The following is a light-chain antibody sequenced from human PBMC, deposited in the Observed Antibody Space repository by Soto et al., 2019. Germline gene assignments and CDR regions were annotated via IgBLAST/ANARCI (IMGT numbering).Light chain of an antibody. Sequence: DIQMTQSPATLPASLGDRVTITCRARQSISKWLAWYQQKPGTAPKVLIYHASNLQSGVPSRFRGSGSGTEFTLTISGLQPDDFAPYYCQHYDTYSRTFGQGTKVDIK. V-gene: IGKV1-5*01. CDR2: HAS. CDR1: QSISKW. CDR3: QHYDTYSRT. J-gene: IGKJ1*01.